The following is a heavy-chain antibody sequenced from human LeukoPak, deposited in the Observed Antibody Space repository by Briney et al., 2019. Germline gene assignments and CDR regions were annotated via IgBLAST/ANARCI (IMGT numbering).Heavy chain of an antibody. CDR1: GFTFSSYS. D-gene: IGHD2-2*01. V-gene: IGHV3-7*01. J-gene: IGHJ4*02. CDR2: IKQDESEK. CDR3: ARALDSSSSRYQAFEE. Sequence: GGSLRLSCAASGFTFSSYSMSWVRQAPGKGLEWVANIKQDESEKCYVDSVKGRFTISRDNAKSSLYLQMNSLRAEDTAVYYCARALDSSSSRYQAFEEWGQGTLVTVSS.